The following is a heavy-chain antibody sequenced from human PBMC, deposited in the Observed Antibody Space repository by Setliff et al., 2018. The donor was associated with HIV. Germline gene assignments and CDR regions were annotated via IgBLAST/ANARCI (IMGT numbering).Heavy chain of an antibody. Sequence: SETLSLTCAVSGYSISSGCYWGWIRQPPGKGLEWIGSMYHTGSTYYSPSLNSRFTISVDTSKNQFSLKLSSVTAADTAVYYCALGLVGAGIREWWFDPWGQGTLVTVSS. CDR1: GYSISSGCY. CDR2: MYHTGST. CDR3: ALGLVGAGIREWWFDP. V-gene: IGHV4-38-2*01. J-gene: IGHJ5*02. D-gene: IGHD2-21*02.